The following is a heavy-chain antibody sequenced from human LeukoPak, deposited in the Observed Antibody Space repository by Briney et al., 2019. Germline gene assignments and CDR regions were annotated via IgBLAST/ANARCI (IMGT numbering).Heavy chain of an antibody. J-gene: IGHJ3*02. D-gene: IGHD6-13*01. Sequence: PGGSLRLSCAASGFTFSSYAMSWVRQAPGKGLEWVSAISGSVGSTYYPDSVKGRFTISRDNSKNTLYLQMNSVRAEDTAVYYCARDRNSFGIASSSWSHGSWSHDVFDIWGQGTTVTVSS. V-gene: IGHV3-23*01. CDR1: GFTFSSYA. CDR2: ISGSVGST. CDR3: ARDRNSFGIASSSWSHGSWSHDVFDI.